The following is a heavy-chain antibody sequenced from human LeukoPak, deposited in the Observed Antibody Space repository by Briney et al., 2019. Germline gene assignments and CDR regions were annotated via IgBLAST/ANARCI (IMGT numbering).Heavy chain of an antibody. D-gene: IGHD5/OR15-5a*01. V-gene: IGHV4-59*01. J-gene: IGHJ3*01. CDR2: ISYSGTT. CDR3: ARDKGLPQAFDL. CDR1: GVSISSFY. Sequence: PSETLSLTCTVSGVSISSFYWSWIRQPPGKGLEYIGYISYSGTTSYNPSLKSRVTISVASSKNQSSLKLTSVTAADTAVYYCARDKGLPQAFDLWGQGTMVSVSS.